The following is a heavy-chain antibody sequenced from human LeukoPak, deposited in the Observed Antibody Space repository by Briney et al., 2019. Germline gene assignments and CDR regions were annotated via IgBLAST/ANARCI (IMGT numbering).Heavy chain of an antibody. CDR2: ITGNGGST. V-gene: IGHV3-23*01. CDR3: AKHHDSSGYYEYFDY. D-gene: IGHD3-22*01. CDR1: GFIFSNYA. Sequence: PGGSLRLSCAASGFIFSNYAMSWFRQAPGKGLEWVSTITGNGGSTYYADSVRGRFTISRDNSKNTLSLQMSRLRAEDSATYYCAKHHDSSGYYEYFDYWGQGTLVTVSS. J-gene: IGHJ4*02.